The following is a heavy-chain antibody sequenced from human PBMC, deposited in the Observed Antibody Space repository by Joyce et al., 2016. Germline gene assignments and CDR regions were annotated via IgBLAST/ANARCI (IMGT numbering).Heavy chain of an antibody. D-gene: IGHD3-22*01. V-gene: IGHV4-34*01. CDR3: ARGSLSGYYRSHADY. J-gene: IGHJ4*02. Sequence: QVQLQQWGAGLLKPLETLSLTCAVFGGSFSGYYWIWIRQPPGKGLEGIGEINHSGSTNYSPSLKSRVTISIDTSKSQFSLKLSSVTAADTAMYYCARGSLSGYYRSHADYWGQGTLLTVSS. CDR2: INHSGST. CDR1: GGSFSGYY.